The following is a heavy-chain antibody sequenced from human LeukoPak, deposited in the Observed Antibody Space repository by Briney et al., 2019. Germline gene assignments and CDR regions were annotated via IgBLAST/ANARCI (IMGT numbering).Heavy chain of an antibody. V-gene: IGHV4-39*07. D-gene: IGHD6-13*01. Sequence: SETLSLTCTVSGGSISSTNYYWAWIRQPPGKGLEWIGNIYYSGSTNYNPSLKSRVTISVETSKNEFSLKLRSVTAADTAVYYCARVTGYRIEDYFDYWGQGTLVTVSS. CDR2: IYYSGST. CDR3: ARVTGYRIEDYFDY. CDR1: GGSISSTNYY. J-gene: IGHJ4*02.